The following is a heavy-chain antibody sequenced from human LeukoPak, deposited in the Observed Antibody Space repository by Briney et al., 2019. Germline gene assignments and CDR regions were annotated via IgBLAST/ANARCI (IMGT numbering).Heavy chain of an antibody. J-gene: IGHJ4*02. CDR1: GFTFSSYS. CDR3: ARDYVTTVTPVGY. CDR2: ISSSSSTI. V-gene: IGHV3-48*04. D-gene: IGHD4-17*01. Sequence: GGSLRLSCAASGFTFSSYSMNWVRQAPGKGLEWVSYISSSSSTIYYADSVKGRFTISRDNAKNSLYLQMNSLRAEDTAVYYCARDYVTTVTPVGYWGQGTLVTVSS.